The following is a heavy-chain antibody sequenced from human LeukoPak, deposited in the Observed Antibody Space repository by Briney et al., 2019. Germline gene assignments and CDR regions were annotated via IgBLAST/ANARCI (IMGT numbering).Heavy chain of an antibody. Sequence: GASVKVSCKASGYTFTRYPMHWVRQVPGQRLEWMGWVNVGNGDTKYSQKFQGRITITRDTSASTAYMELSSLRSEDTAVYYCARDLIVVVPAAMAPLVYWGQGTLVTVSS. D-gene: IGHD2-2*01. V-gene: IGHV1-3*01. CDR3: ARDLIVVVPAAMAPLVY. CDR1: GYTFTRYP. J-gene: IGHJ4*02. CDR2: VNVGNGDT.